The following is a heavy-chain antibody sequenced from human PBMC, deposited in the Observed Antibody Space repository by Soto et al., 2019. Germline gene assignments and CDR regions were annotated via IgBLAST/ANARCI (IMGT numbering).Heavy chain of an antibody. Sequence: EVQLLESGGGLVQPGGSLRLSCAASGFTLSSYAMSWVRQAPGKGLEWVSAISGSGGSTDYADSVKGRFTISRDNSKNTLYLQMNSLGAEDTAVYYCAKDVDYRNYVNSFDYWGQGTLVTVSS. D-gene: IGHD4-4*01. CDR1: GFTLSSYA. CDR3: AKDVDYRNYVNSFDY. CDR2: ISGSGGST. J-gene: IGHJ4*02. V-gene: IGHV3-23*01.